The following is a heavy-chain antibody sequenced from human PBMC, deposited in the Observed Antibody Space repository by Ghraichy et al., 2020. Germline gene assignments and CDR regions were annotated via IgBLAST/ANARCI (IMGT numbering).Heavy chain of an antibody. Sequence: GGSLRLSCAASGFTVSSNYMSWVRQAPGKGLEWVSVIYSGGSTYYADSVKGRFTISRDNSKNTLYLQMNSLRAEDTAVYYCARSRITMIVGQYYYYYYGMDVWGQGTTVTVSS. J-gene: IGHJ6*02. CDR3: ARSRITMIVGQYYYYYYGMDV. V-gene: IGHV3-53*01. CDR2: IYSGGST. CDR1: GFTVSSNY. D-gene: IGHD3-22*01.